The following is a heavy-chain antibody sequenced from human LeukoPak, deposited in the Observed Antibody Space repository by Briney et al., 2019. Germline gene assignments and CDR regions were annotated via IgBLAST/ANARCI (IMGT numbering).Heavy chain of an antibody. D-gene: IGHD3-10*01. CDR1: GFTFSSYA. J-gene: IGHJ4*02. CDR3: AKDLGTLISGSYYYYFDY. CDR2: ISGSGGST. Sequence: GGSLRLSCAASGFTFSSYAMSWVRQAPGKGLEWVSAISGSGGSTYYADSVKGRFTISRDNSKNTLYLQMNSLRAEDTAVYYCAKDLGTLISGSYYYYFDYWGQGTLVTVSS. V-gene: IGHV3-23*01.